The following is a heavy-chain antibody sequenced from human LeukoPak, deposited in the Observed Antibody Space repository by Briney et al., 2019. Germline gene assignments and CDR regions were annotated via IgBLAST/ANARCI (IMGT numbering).Heavy chain of an antibody. CDR1: GGSISGTNYY. J-gene: IGHJ4*02. Sequence: SETLSLTCTVSGGSISGTNYYWGWIRQPPGKGLEWIGSIYYSGSTYYNPSLKSRVTISVDTSKNQFSLKLNSVTAADTAVYYCARETRGGTDYWGQGTLVTVSS. CDR2: IYYSGST. V-gene: IGHV4-39*02. CDR3: ARETRGGTDY.